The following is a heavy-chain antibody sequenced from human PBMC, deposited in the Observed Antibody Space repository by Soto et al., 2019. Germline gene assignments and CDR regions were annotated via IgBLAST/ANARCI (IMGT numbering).Heavy chain of an antibody. CDR1: GFSLSTARMG. J-gene: IGHJ4*01. Sequence: GTSLANPNETLSLSCKVSGFSLSTARMGVSWIRQPPGKALEWLAHIFSNDETSYSTSLKSRLTITKDTSKNQVVLTLTNGDPVDTATYSWARILAGCGLRYDDWGHGILVPV. CDR2: IFSNDET. CDR3: ARILAGCGLRYDD. D-gene: IGHD2-21*01. V-gene: IGHV2-26*01.